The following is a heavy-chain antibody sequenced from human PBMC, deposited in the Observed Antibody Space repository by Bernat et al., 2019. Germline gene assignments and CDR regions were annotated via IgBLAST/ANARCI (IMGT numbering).Heavy chain of an antibody. Sequence: QVQLVESGGGVVQPGRSLRLSCAASGFTFSSYGMHWVRQAPGKGLEWVAVIPYDGGNKYYADSVKDRFTISRDNFKNTLYLQMNSLRIEDTAVYYCARERDSSNWYGGGFGYWGQGTLVTVSS. J-gene: IGHJ4*02. CDR2: IPYDGGNK. D-gene: IGHD6-13*01. CDR1: GFTFSSYG. CDR3: ARERDSSNWYGGGFGY. V-gene: IGHV3-30*03.